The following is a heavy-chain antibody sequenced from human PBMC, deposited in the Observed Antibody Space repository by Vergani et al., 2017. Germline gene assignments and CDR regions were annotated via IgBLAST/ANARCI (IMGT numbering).Heavy chain of an antibody. CDR2: ISPGASTV. Sequence: LEESGGGSVKPGGSLRLSCAASGFKFSYHYMSWIRQAPGKGLEWVSHISPGASTVSYTDSVTGRFTVSRDNDNNSLTLDMTTLRVEDKAVYYCTTKPGISTTRHYYAMDVWGQGTTVTVSS. V-gene: IGHV3-11*04. CDR1: GFKFSYHY. D-gene: IGHD1-1*01. CDR3: TTKPGISTTRHYYAMDV. J-gene: IGHJ6*02.